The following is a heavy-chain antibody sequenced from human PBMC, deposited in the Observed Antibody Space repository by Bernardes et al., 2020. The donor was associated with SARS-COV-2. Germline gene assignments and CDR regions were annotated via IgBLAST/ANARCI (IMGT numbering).Heavy chain of an antibody. CDR2: IVVGRGNT. CDR1: GFTFTSSA. CDR3: AAARRSDAFDI. V-gene: IGHV1-58*01. J-gene: IGHJ3*02. Sequence: PVKVSCKASGFTFTSSAVQWVRPARGQRLEWIGWIVVGRGNTHYAQKFQERVIITRDMSTSTAYMDVSGLRSDDTDVYYCAAARRSDAFDIWGQRTMVTVSS.